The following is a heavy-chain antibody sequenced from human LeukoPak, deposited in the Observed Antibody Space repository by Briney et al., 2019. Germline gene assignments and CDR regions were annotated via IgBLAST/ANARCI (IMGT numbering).Heavy chain of an antibody. Sequence: SETLSLTCTVSGGSISSYYWSWIRQPPGKGLEWIGYIYYSGSTNYNPSLKSRITISVDTSKNQFSLKLSSVTAADTAVYYCARDRRRDLLHAFDIWGQGTMVTVSS. J-gene: IGHJ3*02. V-gene: IGHV4-59*01. CDR3: ARDRRRDLLHAFDI. D-gene: IGHD1-26*01. CDR1: GGSISSYY. CDR2: IYYSGST.